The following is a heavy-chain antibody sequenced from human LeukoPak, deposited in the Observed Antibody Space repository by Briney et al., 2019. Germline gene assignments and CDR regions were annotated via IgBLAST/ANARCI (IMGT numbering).Heavy chain of an antibody. CDR3: ARVKRYSGYDSPLDY. D-gene: IGHD5-12*01. Sequence: SETLSLTCAVYGGSFSGYYWSWIRQPPGKGLEWIGEINHSGSTNYNPSLKSRVTISVDTSKNQFSLKLSSVTAADTAVYYCARVKRYSGYDSPLDYWGQGTLVTASS. CDR1: GGSFSGYY. CDR2: INHSGST. J-gene: IGHJ4*02. V-gene: IGHV4-34*01.